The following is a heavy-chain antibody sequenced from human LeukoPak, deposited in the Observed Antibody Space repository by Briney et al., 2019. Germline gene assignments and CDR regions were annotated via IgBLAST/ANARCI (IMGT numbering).Heavy chain of an antibody. CDR2: ISSSSSYI. Sequence: PGGSLRLSCVASGFPFSSYWMTWVRQAPGKGLEWVSSISSSSSYIYYADSVKGRFTISRDNAKNSLHLQMNSLRAEDTAVYYCARAKYFQHWGQGTLVTVSS. J-gene: IGHJ1*01. CDR1: GFPFSSYW. CDR3: ARAKYFQH. V-gene: IGHV3-21*01.